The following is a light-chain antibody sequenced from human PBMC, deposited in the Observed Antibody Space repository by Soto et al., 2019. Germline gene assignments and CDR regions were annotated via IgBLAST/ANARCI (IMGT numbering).Light chain of an antibody. J-gene: IGKJ2*01. CDR1: QTISTY. V-gene: IGKV1-39*01. CDR2: GAS. CDR3: QKSSSIPYT. Sequence: DIQMTQSPSSLSASVGDRVTITCRASQTISTYLNWYQQIPGKAPKLLIYGASNSQNGVPSRFSGSGSGTDFTLTISSLQPEDFATYYCQKSSSIPYTFGQGTKLEIK.